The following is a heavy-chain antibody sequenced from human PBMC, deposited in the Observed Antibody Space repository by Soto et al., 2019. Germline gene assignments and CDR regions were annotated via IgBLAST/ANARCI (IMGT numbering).Heavy chain of an antibody. CDR3: ARDPVAAAGGGLYYYGMDV. CDR2: IYHSGST. CDR1: GYSISSGYY. D-gene: IGHD6-13*01. J-gene: IGHJ6*02. V-gene: IGHV4-38-2*02. Sequence: PSETLSLTCAVSGYSISSGYYWGWIRQPPGNGLEWIGSIYHSGSTYYNPSLKSRVTISVDTSKNQFPLKLSSVTAADTAVYYCARDPVAAAGGGLYYYGMDVWGHGTTVTVSS.